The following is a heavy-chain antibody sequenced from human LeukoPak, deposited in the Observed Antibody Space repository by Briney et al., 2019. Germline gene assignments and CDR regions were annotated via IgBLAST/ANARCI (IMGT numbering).Heavy chain of an antibody. Sequence: PGGSLRLSCAASGFTFSSYGMHWVRQAPGKGLEWVADISYEGSNKYYADSVRGRFTISRDNSKNTLYLQMNSLSAEETAVYYCARAREQWELLRSVGDYWGQGTLVTVSS. J-gene: IGHJ4*02. D-gene: IGHD1-26*01. V-gene: IGHV3-30*03. CDR3: ARAREQWELLRSVGDY. CDR2: ISYEGSNK. CDR1: GFTFSSYG.